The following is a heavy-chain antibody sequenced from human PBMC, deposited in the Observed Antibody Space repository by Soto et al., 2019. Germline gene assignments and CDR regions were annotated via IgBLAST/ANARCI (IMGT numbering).Heavy chain of an antibody. CDR1: GGSVSSNSYS. Sequence: SETLSLTCTVSGGSVSSNSYSWGWIRPSPGKGLEWIGIIYSTENTYYHPSLLSRVTISVDTSKNQFSLKLSSVTAADTAVYYCARLLWSRGDWFDPWGQGTLVTVSS. CDR3: ARLLWSRGDWFDP. D-gene: IGHD3-10*01. V-gene: IGHV4-39*07. J-gene: IGHJ5*02. CDR2: IYSTENT.